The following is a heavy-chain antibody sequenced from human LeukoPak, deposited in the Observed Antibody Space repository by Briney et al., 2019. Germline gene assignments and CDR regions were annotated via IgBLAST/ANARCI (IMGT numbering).Heavy chain of an antibody. CDR1: GDSLTSHF. CDR2: VLHSGTT. Sequence: SETLSLTCNVSGDSLTSHFWSWIRQTPGKGLEWIGYVLHSGTTNYSPSLKSRVTISLDTSKKQFHLRLASVTAADTAVYYCARRMATVTDAFDIWGRGIMVSVSS. CDR3: ARRMATVTDAFDI. D-gene: IGHD5-24*01. V-gene: IGHV4-59*08. J-gene: IGHJ3*02.